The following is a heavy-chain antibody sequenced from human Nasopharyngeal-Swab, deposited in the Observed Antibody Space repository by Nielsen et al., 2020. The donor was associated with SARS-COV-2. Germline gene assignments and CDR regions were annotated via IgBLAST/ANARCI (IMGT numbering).Heavy chain of an antibody. J-gene: IGHJ5*02. D-gene: IGHD3-9*01. CDR3: ARDGLTYYDILTGYSWFDP. V-gene: IGHV3-48*02. CDR1: GFTFSSYS. Sequence: GGSLRLSCAASGFTFSSYSMNWVRQAPGKGLEWVSYISSSSSTKYYADSVKGRFTISRDNAKNSLYLQMNSLRDEDTAVYYCARDGLTYYDILTGYSWFDPWGQGTLVTVSS. CDR2: ISSSSSTK.